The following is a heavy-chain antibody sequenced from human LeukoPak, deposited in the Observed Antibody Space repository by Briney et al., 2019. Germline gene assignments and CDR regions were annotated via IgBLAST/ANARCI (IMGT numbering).Heavy chain of an antibody. J-gene: IGHJ4*02. Sequence: SETLSLTCTVSDGSIGNYYWSWIRQSPGKGLEWIGSIYSSGSTNYNPSLKSRVTILVDTSKNQFSLKLSSVTAPDTAVYYCARGVSVGDHWGQGILVTVSS. D-gene: IGHD2-2*01. V-gene: IGHV4-59*01. CDR1: DGSIGNYY. CDR3: ARGVSVGDH. CDR2: IYSSGST.